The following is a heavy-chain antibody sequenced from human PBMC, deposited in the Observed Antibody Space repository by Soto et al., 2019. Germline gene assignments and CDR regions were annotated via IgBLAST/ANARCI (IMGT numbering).Heavy chain of an antibody. Sequence: GGSLRLSCAASGFTFSSYAMSWVRQAPGKGLEWVSAISGSGGSTYYADSVKGRFTISRDNSKNTLYLQMNSLRAEDTAVYYCEKDPLYYYYSSGYFHYWGQGTLVTVS. D-gene: IGHD3-22*01. CDR3: EKDPLYYYYSSGYFHY. V-gene: IGHV3-23*01. CDR2: ISGSGGST. CDR1: GFTFSSYA. J-gene: IGHJ1*01.